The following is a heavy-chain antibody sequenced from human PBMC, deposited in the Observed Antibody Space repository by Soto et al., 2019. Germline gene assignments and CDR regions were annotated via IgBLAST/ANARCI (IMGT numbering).Heavy chain of an antibody. CDR1: GGTFSSYA. V-gene: IGHV1-69*13. CDR2: IIPIFGTA. J-gene: IGHJ6*02. Sequence: SVKVSCKASGGTFSSYAISWVRQAPGQGLGWMGGIIPIFGTANYAQKFQGRVTITADESTSTAYMELSSLRSEDTAVYYCASPKRGYSYGYYYYYGMDVWGQGTTVTVSS. CDR3: ASPKRGYSYGYYYYYGMDV. D-gene: IGHD5-18*01.